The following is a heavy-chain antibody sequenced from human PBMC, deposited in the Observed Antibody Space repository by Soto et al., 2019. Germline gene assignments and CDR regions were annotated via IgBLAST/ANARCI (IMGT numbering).Heavy chain of an antibody. CDR2: IYYRGST. V-gene: IGHV4-31*03. D-gene: IGHD5-12*01. CDR3: VRDRWLRENWGFDY. Sequence: QVQLQESGPGLVKPSQTLSLTCTVSGGSISSGVYYWSWIRQHPGKGLEWIGYIYYRGSTYYNPSLKSRVIISVDTSKNQFSLKLSSVTAADTAVYYCVRDRWLRENWGFDYWGQGTLVTVSS. CDR1: GGSISSGVYY. J-gene: IGHJ4*02.